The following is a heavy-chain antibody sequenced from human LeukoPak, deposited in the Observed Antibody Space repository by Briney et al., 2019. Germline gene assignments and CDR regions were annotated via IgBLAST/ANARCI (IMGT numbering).Heavy chain of an antibody. CDR1: GFTFSSYA. CDR2: ISGSGGST. CDR3: AKDPARGYSVVSAFDI. V-gene: IGHV3-23*01. J-gene: IGHJ3*02. Sequence: GGSLRLSCAASGFTFSSYAMSWVRQAPGKGLEWVSAISGSGGSTYYADSVKGRFTISRDNSKNTLYLQMNSLRAGDTAVYYCAKDPARGYSVVSAFDIWGQGTMVTVSS. D-gene: IGHD2-15*01.